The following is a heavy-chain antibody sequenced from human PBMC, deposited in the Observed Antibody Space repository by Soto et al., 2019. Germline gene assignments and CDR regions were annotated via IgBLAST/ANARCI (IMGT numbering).Heavy chain of an antibody. CDR1: GIIFSNAW. V-gene: IGHV3-15*01. J-gene: IGHJ5*01. Sequence: RLSCEVFGIIFSNAWMNWVRQAPGKGLEWVARIKRLTDGATTDYAAPVRGRFTISRDDSKNVLYLQMNGLKSEDTGVYFCTSDLPDNWFDPWGRGTQVTAPQ. CDR3: TSDLPDNWFDP. D-gene: IGHD3-22*01. CDR2: IKRLTDGATT.